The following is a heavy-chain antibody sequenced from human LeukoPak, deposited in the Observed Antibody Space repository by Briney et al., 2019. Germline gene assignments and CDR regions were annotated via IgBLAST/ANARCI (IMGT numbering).Heavy chain of an antibody. J-gene: IGHJ4*02. CDR3: ARVGPLGSSGWYSGFDY. D-gene: IGHD6-19*01. V-gene: IGHV3-23*01. CDR2: ISGSGGST. CDR1: GFTFSSYA. Sequence: GGSLRLSCAASGFTFSSYAMSWVRQAPGKGLEWVSAISGSGGSTYYADSVKGRFTISRDNSKNTLYLQMNSLRAEDTAVYYCARVGPLGSSGWYSGFDYWGQGTLVTVSS.